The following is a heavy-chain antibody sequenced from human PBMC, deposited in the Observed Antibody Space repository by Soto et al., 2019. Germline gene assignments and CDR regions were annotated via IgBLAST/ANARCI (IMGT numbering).Heavy chain of an antibody. V-gene: IGHV3-53*01. J-gene: IGHJ4*02. CDR3: ATLRGGGGY. D-gene: IGHD3-10*01. CDR2: IYSGGYT. Sequence: EVQLVESGGGLIQPGGSLRLSCAVSGFTVSNNYMSWVRQAPGKGLEGVSVIYSGGYTAYGDSVKGRFTISRDNSKNTSFFQKNGLWADDPGVFYCATLRGGGGYWGQGTLVTVSS. CDR1: GFTVSNNY.